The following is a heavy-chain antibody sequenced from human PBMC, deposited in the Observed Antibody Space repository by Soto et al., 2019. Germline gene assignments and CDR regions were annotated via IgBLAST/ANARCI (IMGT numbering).Heavy chain of an antibody. Sequence: ASVKVSCKASGYTFTSYGISWVRQAPGQGLEWMGWISAYNGNTNYAQKLQGRVTMTTDTSTSTAYMELRSLRSDDTAVYYCARTVTFQLSRIAARPTEFDYWGQGTLVTVSS. V-gene: IGHV1-18*04. D-gene: IGHD6-6*01. J-gene: IGHJ4*02. CDR3: ARTVTFQLSRIAARPTEFDY. CDR2: ISAYNGNT. CDR1: GYTFTSYG.